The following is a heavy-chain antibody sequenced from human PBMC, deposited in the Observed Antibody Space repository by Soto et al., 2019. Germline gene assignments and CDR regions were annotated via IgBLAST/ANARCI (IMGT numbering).Heavy chain of an antibody. V-gene: IGHV1-69*13. D-gene: IGHD2-2*02. Sequence: RASVKVSCKASGGTFSSYAISWVRQAPGQGLEWMGGIIPIFGTANYAQKFQGRVTTTADESTSTAYMELSSLRSEDTAVYYCARSAGVPAAIRSGKLELDYWGQGTLVTVSS. CDR3: ARSAGVPAAIRSGKLELDY. J-gene: IGHJ4*02. CDR2: IIPIFGTA. CDR1: GGTFSSYA.